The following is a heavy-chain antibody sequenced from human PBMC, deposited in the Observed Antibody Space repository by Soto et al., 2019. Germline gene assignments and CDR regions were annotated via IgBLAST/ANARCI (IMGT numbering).Heavy chain of an antibody. V-gene: IGHV3-21*01. J-gene: IGHJ4*02. CDR1: GFSFSTST. Sequence: GGSLRLSCAASGFSFSTSTMNWVRQAPGKGLEWVSSISSGSGYIYYADSVTGRFTISRDNARNSLYLQMTSLRAEDTAVYYCARDYMYSSSWSYFDSWGQGTLVTVSS. CDR2: ISSGSGYI. D-gene: IGHD6-13*01. CDR3: ARDYMYSSSWSYFDS.